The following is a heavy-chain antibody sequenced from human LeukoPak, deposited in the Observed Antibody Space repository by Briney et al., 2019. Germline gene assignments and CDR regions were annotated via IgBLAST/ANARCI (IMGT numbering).Heavy chain of an antibody. D-gene: IGHD3-22*01. J-gene: IGHJ6*02. CDR1: GFTFSSYA. CDR2: ISYDGSNK. Sequence: GGSLRLSCAASGFTFSSYAMHWVRQAPGKGLEWAAVISYDGSNKYYADSVKGRFTISRDNSKNTLYLQMNSLRAEDTAVYYCAREYVVITNYYYYGMDVWGQGTTVTVSS. V-gene: IGHV3-30-3*01. CDR3: AREYVVITNYYYYGMDV.